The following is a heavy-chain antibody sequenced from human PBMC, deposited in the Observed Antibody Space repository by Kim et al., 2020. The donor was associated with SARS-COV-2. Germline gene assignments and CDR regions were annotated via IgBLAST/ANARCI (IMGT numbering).Heavy chain of an antibody. CDR2: ISHDGNEM. D-gene: IGHD1-1*01. CDR1: GFSFGDFY. CDR3: VRDGPDTFMDDNYYGLDV. V-gene: IGHV3-11*01. Sequence: GGSLRLSCAASGFSFGDFYMSWIRKAPGKGPEWISYISHDGNEMLYADSVKGRFTISRDNVKNSVYLQMTSLRGDDTAVYYCVRDGPDTFMDDNYYGLDVWGQGTTVTVSS. J-gene: IGHJ6*02.